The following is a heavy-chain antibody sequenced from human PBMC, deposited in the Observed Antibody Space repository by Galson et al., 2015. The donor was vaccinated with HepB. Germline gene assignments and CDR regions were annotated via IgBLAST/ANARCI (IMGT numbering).Heavy chain of an antibody. J-gene: IGHJ6*02. CDR3: ARSKTVTTPNPGLGVYYYYYGMDV. Sequence: SVKVSCKASGYTFTSYAMHWVRQAPGQRLEWMGWINAGNGNTKYSQKFQGRVTITRDTSASTAYMELSSLRSEDTAVYYCARSKTVTTPNPGLGVYYYYYGMDVWGQVTTVTVSS. V-gene: IGHV1-3*01. CDR2: INAGNGNT. D-gene: IGHD4-17*01. CDR1: GYTFTSYA.